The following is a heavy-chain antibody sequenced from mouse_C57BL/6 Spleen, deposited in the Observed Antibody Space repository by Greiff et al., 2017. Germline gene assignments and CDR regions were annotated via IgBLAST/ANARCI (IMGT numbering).Heavy chain of an antibody. V-gene: IGHV1-26*01. Sequence: VQLQQSGPELVKPGASVKISCKASGYTFTDYNMNWVKQSHGKSLEWIGDINPNNGGTSYNQKFKGKATLTVDKSSSTAYMELRSLTSEDSAVYYCARGEKLTGTFAYWGQGTLVTVSA. CDR1: GYTFTDYN. J-gene: IGHJ3*01. CDR3: ARGEKLTGTFAY. CDR2: INPNNGGT. D-gene: IGHD4-1*01.